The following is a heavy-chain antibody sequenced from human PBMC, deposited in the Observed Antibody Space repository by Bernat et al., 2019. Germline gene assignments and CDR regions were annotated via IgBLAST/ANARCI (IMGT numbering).Heavy chain of an antibody. D-gene: IGHD5-18*01. CDR2: IWSGGSNK. CDR3: ARVDTRSSFDY. CDR1: GFSFSGYG. J-gene: IGHJ4*02. Sequence: QVQLVESGGGVVQPGRSLTLSCAASGFSFSGYGMHWVRQAPGKGLEWVAVIWSGGSNKYYADFVKGRFTISRDNSKNTLYLQMNSLRAEDTAVYYCARVDTRSSFDYWGQGTLVTVSS. V-gene: IGHV3-33*01.